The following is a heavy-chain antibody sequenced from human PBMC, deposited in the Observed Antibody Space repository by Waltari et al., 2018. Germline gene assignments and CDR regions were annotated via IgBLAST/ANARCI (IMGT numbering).Heavy chain of an antibody. Sequence: QVQLVQSGAEVKKPGASVKVSCKASGYTFTGYYMHWVRQAPGQGLEWMGRINPNSGCTNYAQKFQGRVTMTRDTSISTAYMELSRLRSDDTAVYYCARGSRIGSSSKGYFDYWGQGTLVTVSS. V-gene: IGHV1-2*06. CDR2: INPNSGCT. CDR3: ARGSRIGSSSKGYFDY. D-gene: IGHD6-6*01. J-gene: IGHJ4*02. CDR1: GYTFTGYY.